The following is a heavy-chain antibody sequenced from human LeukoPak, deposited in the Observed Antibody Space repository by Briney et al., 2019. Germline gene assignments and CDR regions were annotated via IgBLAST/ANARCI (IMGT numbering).Heavy chain of an antibody. J-gene: IGHJ6*04. D-gene: IGHD6-19*01. CDR1: GFTFSSYW. Sequence: GGSLRLSCTASGFTFSSYWMSWVRQAPGKGLEWVANIKQDGSEKYYVDSVKGRFTISRDNAKNSLYLQMNSLRAEDTAVYYCARDRGGWVPRGGMDVWGKGTTVTVSS. V-gene: IGHV3-7*01. CDR3: ARDRGGWVPRGGMDV. CDR2: IKQDGSEK.